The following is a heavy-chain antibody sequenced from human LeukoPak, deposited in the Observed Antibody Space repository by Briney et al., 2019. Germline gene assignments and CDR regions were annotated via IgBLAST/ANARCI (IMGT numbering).Heavy chain of an antibody. CDR1: GGTFSSYA. CDR2: IIPIFGTA. V-gene: IGHV1-69*01. J-gene: IGHJ4*02. Sequence: PPASVKVSCKASGGTFSSYAISWVRQAPGQGLEWMGGIIPIFGTANYAQKFQGRVTITADESTSTAYMALSSLRSEDTAVYYCARAEDDILTGYSTLDYWGQGTLVTVSS. D-gene: IGHD3-9*01. CDR3: ARAEDDILTGYSTLDY.